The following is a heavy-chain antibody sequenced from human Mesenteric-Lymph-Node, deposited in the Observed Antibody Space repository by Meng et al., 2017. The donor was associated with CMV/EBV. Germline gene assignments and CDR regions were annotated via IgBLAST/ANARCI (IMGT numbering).Heavy chain of an antibody. D-gene: IGHD3-10*01. CDR2: IDPEDDNT. CDR1: GYTFADYY. V-gene: IGHV1-69-2*01. CDR3: AISYSTILRAPFEH. J-gene: IGHJ4*02. Sequence: VSGYTFADYYVHWVQQAPGKGLEWMGLIDPEDDNTIYAERLQGRVTMTADTSTDTSYMELSRLRSEDTAFYYCAISYSTILRAPFEHWGQGTLVTVSS.